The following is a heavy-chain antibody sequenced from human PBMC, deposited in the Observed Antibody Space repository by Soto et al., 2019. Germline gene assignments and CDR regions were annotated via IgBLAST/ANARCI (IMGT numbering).Heavy chain of an antibody. V-gene: IGHV1-69*13. CDR2: IIPISGIA. J-gene: IGHJ6*02. Sequence: SVKLSRAASRVDFGIYAVSWARQARGQGLEWIGGIIPISGIANYAQKLEGRVAITAYESTSTAYMELSSRRSEDTAVYYCARAGNYYDGSSYPNYYYGMEGRGLGATVTVSS. CDR1: RVDFGIYA. CDR3: ARAGNYYDGSSYPNYYYGMEG. D-gene: IGHD3-22*01.